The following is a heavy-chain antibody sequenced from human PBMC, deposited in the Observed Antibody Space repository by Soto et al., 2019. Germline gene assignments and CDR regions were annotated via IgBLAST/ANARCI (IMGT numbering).Heavy chain of an antibody. CDR1: GGSISSSSYY. Sequence: SETLSLTCTVSGGSISSSSYYWGWIRQPPGKGLEWIGSIYYSGSTYYNPSLKSRVTISVDTSKNQFSLKLSSVTAADTAVYYCASLRCLEWLSPHYYGMDVWGQGTTVTVSS. V-gene: IGHV4-39*01. J-gene: IGHJ6*02. CDR2: IYYSGST. CDR3: ASLRCLEWLSPHYYGMDV. D-gene: IGHD3-3*01.